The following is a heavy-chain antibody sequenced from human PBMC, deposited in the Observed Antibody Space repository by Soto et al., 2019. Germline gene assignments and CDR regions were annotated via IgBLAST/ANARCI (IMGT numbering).Heavy chain of an antibody. CDR1: GGTFSSYA. CDR2: IIPIFGIA. J-gene: IGHJ6*03. V-gene: IGHV1-69*10. D-gene: IGHD2-21*02. CDR3: ARDRGGGNSDYYYYYYMDV. Sequence: ASVKVSCKASGGTFSSYAISWVRQAPGQGLEWMGGIIPIFGIANYAQKFQGRVTITADKSTSTAYMELSSLRSEDTAVYYCARDRGGGNSDYYYYYYMDVWGKGTTVTVSS.